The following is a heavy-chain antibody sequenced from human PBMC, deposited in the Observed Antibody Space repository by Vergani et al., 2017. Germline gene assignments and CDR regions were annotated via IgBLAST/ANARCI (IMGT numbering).Heavy chain of an antibody. Sequence: EVDLVESGGGLAQPGGSLRLSCEASGLTFWKFGMHWVRQGPGKGLEWVSGISWNSGAVDYADSVRGRLPISRDNAKNSLFLEMNSLRFEDTAVYFCTKGSVYYHDSAGHGYDPYTGFDLWGQGTLVTVSS. D-gene: IGHD5-12*01. CDR3: TKGSVYYHDSAGHGYDPYTGFDL. CDR2: ISWNSGAV. CDR1: GLTFWKFG. V-gene: IGHV3-9*01. J-gene: IGHJ3*01.